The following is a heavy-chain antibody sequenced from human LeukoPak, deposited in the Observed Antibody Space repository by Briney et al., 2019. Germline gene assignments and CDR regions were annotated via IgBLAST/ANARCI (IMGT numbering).Heavy chain of an antibody. CDR1: GFTLSSYG. D-gene: IGHD6-6*01. CDR3: AKDRGRGSSSSDY. V-gene: IGHV3-30*18. J-gene: IGHJ4*02. CDR2: ISYDGSNK. Sequence: GGSLRLSCAASGFTLSSYGMHWVRQAPGKGLEWVAVISYDGSNKYYADSVKGRFTISRDNSKNTLYLQMNSLRAEDTAVYYCAKDRGRGSSSSDYWGQGTLVTVSS.